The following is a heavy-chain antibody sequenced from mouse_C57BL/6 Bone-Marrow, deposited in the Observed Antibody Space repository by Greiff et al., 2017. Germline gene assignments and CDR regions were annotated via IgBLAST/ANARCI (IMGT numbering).Heavy chain of an antibody. CDR1: GYTFTNYW. D-gene: IGHD2-4*01. CDR3: ARSYDYDDYTMDY. J-gene: IGHJ4*01. Sequence: QVQLQQSGAELVKPGASVKLSCKASGYTFTNYWMHWVKQRPGQGLEWIGMMHPNGGSPDYNEKFKSEATLSVDKSSRTAYMELNSLTSEDSAVYYCARSYDYDDYTMDYWGQGTSVTVSS. CDR2: MHPNGGSP. V-gene: IGHV1-64*01.